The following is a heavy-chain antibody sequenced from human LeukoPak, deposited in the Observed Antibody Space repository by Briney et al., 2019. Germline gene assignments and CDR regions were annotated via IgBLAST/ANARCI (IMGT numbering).Heavy chain of an antibody. Sequence: GGSLRLSCAASGFTFDDYGMSWVRQAPGKGPEWVSGINWNGGSTGYADSVKGRFTISRDNAKNSLYLQMNSLRAEDTALYYCAREGRLEWLLLQYYYMDVWGKGTTVTVSS. CDR1: GFTFDDYG. CDR2: INWNGGST. V-gene: IGHV3-20*04. D-gene: IGHD3-3*01. J-gene: IGHJ6*03. CDR3: AREGRLEWLLLQYYYMDV.